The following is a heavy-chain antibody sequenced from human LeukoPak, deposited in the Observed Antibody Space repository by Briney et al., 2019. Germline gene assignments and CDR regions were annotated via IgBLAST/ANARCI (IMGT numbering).Heavy chain of an antibody. V-gene: IGHV3-21*01. D-gene: IGHD6-13*01. Sequence: GGSLRLSCAASGFTSSSYSMNWVRQAPGKGLEWVSSISSSSSYIYYADSVKGRFTISRDNAKNSLYLQMNSLRAEDTAVYYCARDPAAGNFDYWGQGTLVTVSS. J-gene: IGHJ4*02. CDR3: ARDPAAGNFDY. CDR2: ISSSSSYI. CDR1: GFTSSSYS.